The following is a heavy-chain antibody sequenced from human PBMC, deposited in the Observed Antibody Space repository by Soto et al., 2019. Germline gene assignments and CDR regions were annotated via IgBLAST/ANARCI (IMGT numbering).Heavy chain of an antibody. CDR2: IIPTLHIA. CDR3: ERNKGMATVLDY. V-gene: IGHV1-69*02. CDR1: GGSFSSYT. J-gene: IGHJ4*02. Sequence: QVQLVQSGAEVKKPGSSVKVSCKASGGSFSSYTFSWVRQAPGQGLEWMGRIIPTLHIANYAQKFQGRVTITAEESTGTDYMELSSLRSDDTAVYYCERNKGMATVLDYWGQGTLVTVSS. D-gene: IGHD5-12*01.